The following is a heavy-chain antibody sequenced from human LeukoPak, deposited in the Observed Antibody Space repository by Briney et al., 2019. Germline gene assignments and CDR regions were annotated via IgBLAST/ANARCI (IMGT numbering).Heavy chain of an antibody. J-gene: IGHJ4*02. CDR3: AREAPPSGYDH. Sequence: PSETLSLTCTVSGYSISSGYYWGWIRQPPGKGLEWIGSIYYSGSTYYNPSLKSRVTISVDTSKNQFSLKLSSVTAADTAVYYCAREAPPSGYDHWGQGTLVTVSS. CDR2: IYYSGST. CDR1: GYSISSGYY. V-gene: IGHV4-38-2*02. D-gene: IGHD5-12*01.